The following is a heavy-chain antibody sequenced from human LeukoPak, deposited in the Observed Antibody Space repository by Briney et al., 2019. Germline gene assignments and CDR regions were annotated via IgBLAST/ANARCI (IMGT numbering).Heavy chain of an antibody. J-gene: IGHJ4*02. CDR2: IDYSGST. CDR1: GGSISTYF. Sequence: SETLSLTCTVSGGSISTYFWGWIRQTPGQGLEWIGYIDYSGSTNYNPSLKSRVTISVDTSRNQFSLKLTSVTAADTAVYYCARGQGGNYYLNYFDYWGQGALVTVSS. D-gene: IGHD1-26*01. V-gene: IGHV4-59*01. CDR3: ARGQGGNYYLNYFDY.